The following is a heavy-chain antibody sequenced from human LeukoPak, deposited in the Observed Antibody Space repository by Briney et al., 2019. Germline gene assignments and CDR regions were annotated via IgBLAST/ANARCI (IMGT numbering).Heavy chain of an antibody. CDR1: GFTFGDYA. V-gene: IGHV3-49*04. D-gene: IGHD2-2*01. CDR3: TRDSPRGYCSSTSCFDY. J-gene: IGHJ4*02. CDR2: IRSKAYGGTT. Sequence: SLRLSCTASGFTFGDYAMSWVRQAPGKGLEWVGSIRSKAYGGTTEYAASVKGRFTISRDDSKSIAYLQMNSLKTEDTAVYYCTRDSPRGYCSSTSCFDYWGQGTLVTVSS.